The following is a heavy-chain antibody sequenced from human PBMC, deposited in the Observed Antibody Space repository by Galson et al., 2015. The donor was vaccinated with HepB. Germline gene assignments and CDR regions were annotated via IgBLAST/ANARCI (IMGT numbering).Heavy chain of an antibody. CDR2: IYSGGST. V-gene: IGHV3-66*02. Sequence: SLRLSCAASGFAVSSNYMSWVRQAPGEGLEWVSVIYSGGSTYYADSVKGRFTISRDNSKNTLYLQMNSLRAEDTAVYYCARDHSSGWSGYYYYGMDVWGQGTTVTVSS. CDR1: GFAVSSNY. D-gene: IGHD6-19*01. J-gene: IGHJ6*02. CDR3: ARDHSSGWSGYYYYGMDV.